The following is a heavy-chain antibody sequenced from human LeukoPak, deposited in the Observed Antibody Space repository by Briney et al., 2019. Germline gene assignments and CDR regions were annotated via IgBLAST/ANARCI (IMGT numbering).Heavy chain of an antibody. Sequence: TGGSLRLSCAASGFTFSSYSMSWVRQAPGKGLEWVSSISSSSSYIYYADSVKGRFTISRDNAKNSLYLQMNSLRAEDTAVYYCARVGYYYDSSGYYFYFDYWGQGTLVTVSS. CDR2: ISSSSSYI. D-gene: IGHD3-22*01. CDR3: ARVGYYYDSSGYYFYFDY. CDR1: GFTFSSYS. J-gene: IGHJ4*02. V-gene: IGHV3-21*01.